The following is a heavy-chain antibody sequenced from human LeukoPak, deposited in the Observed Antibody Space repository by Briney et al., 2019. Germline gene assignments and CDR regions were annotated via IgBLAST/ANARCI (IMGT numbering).Heavy chain of an antibody. CDR2: IRNDGSNK. CDR1: GFTFSSYG. Sequence: GGSLRLSCAASGFTFSSYGMHWVRQAPGKGLEWVALIRNDGSNKYYADSVKGRFTISRDNAKNSLYLQMNSLRAEDTAVYYCAELGITMIGGVWGKGTTVTISS. D-gene: IGHD3-10*02. V-gene: IGHV3-30*02. J-gene: IGHJ6*04. CDR3: AELGITMIGGV.